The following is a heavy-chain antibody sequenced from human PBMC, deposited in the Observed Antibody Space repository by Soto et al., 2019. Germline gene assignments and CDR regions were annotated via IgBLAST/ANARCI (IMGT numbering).Heavy chain of an antibody. V-gene: IGHV1-69*13. CDR1: GGTFNSYG. J-gene: IGHJ5*02. Sequence: SVKVSCKASGGTFNSYGISWVRQAPGQGLGWMGGIIPMFRTPNYAQNVQGRVTITVDEATSTAYLEMSSLISEDTAIYYCARGDFWSGYYSGDLWGQGTMVTVSS. D-gene: IGHD3-3*01. CDR3: ARGDFWSGYYSGDL. CDR2: IIPMFRTP.